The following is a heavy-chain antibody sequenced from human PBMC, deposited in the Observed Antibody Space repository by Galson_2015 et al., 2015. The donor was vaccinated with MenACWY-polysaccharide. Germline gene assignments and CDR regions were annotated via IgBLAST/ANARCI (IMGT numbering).Heavy chain of an antibody. CDR1: GFTFSSYG. J-gene: IGHJ3*02. D-gene: IGHD4-17*01. CDR3: AKERTTVEI. Sequence: SLRLSCAASGFTFSSYGMSWVRQAPGKGLEWVSGISGRGCSKYYADSVKGRFTISRDNSKNTLYLQMNSLRADDTAVYYCAKERTTVEIWGQGTMVTVSS. V-gene: IGHV3-23*01. CDR2: ISGRGCSK.